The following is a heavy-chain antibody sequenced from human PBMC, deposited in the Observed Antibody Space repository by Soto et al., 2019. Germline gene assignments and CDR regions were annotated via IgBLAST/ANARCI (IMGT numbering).Heavy chain of an antibody. CDR2: TIPVFNTA. CDR3: ARGVYGSGNYYTGPSAFDI. CDR1: GGTLSAHG. J-gene: IGHJ3*02. V-gene: IGHV1-69*06. Sequence: QVQLEQSGAEVKKPGSSVKISCKASGGTLSAHGVSWLRQAPGQGLEWVGGTIPVFNTAKYAPKFQGRVTIAADKSTNIAYMELGSLRSDDTAFYYCARGVYGSGNYYTGPSAFDIWGQGTLVIVSS. D-gene: IGHD3-10*01.